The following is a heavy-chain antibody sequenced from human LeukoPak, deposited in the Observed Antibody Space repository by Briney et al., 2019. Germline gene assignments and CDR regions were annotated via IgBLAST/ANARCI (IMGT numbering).Heavy chain of an antibody. J-gene: IGHJ6*02. V-gene: IGHV4-4*07. CDR2: IYTSGST. Sequence: SETLSLTCTVSGGSISSYYWSWIRQPAGKGLEWIGRIYTSGSTNYKSSPKSRVSMSVDTSKNQFSLKLSSVTAADTAVYYCARGKGSYGMDVWGQGTTVTVSS. CDR1: GGSISSYY. CDR3: ARGKGSYGMDV.